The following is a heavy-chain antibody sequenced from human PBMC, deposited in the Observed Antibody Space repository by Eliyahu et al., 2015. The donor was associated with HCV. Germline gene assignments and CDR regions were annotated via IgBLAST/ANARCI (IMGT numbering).Heavy chain of an antibody. CDR1: GGSLGDHY. CDR2: RHHNGDT. D-gene: IGHD1-1*01. Sequence: QMQLQQWGAGPLKSSETLSLTCAVSGGSLGDHYWSWFRLPPGQGLEWIGERHHNGDTNYNPSLRSRITISLDTSKNQFSLNLSSVTAADTAVYYCARGFREAAWTFPRKWFDPWGQGTLVTVSS. J-gene: IGHJ5*02. CDR3: ARGFREAAWTFPRKWFDP. V-gene: IGHV4-34*01.